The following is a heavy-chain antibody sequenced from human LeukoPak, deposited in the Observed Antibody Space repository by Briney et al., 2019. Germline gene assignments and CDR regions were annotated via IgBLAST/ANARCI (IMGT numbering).Heavy chain of an antibody. CDR1: GFTFSSYA. J-gene: IGHJ4*02. V-gene: IGHV3-30*04. CDR3: AKRDSSGSYYFDY. Sequence: GGSLRLSCAASGFTFSSYAMHWVRQAPGKGLGWVAVISYDGSNKYYADSVRGRFTISRDNSKNTLYLQMNSLRAEDTAVFYCAKRDSSGSYYFDYWGQGTLVTVSS. CDR2: ISYDGSNK. D-gene: IGHD3-22*01.